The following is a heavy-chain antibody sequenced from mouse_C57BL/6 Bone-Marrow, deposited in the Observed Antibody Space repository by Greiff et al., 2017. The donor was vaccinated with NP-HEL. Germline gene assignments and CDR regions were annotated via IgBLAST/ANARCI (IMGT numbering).Heavy chain of an antibody. J-gene: IGHJ4*01. CDR2: IDPENGDT. CDR3: TTGGSSPYAMDY. D-gene: IGHD1-1*01. V-gene: IGHV14-4*01. Sequence: LVESGAELVRPGASVKLSCTVSGFTITDDYMHWVKQRPEQGLEWIGWIDPENGDTEYASKFQGKATITADTSSNTAYLQLSSLTSEDTAVYYCTTGGSSPYAMDYWGQGTSVTVSS. CDR1: GFTITDDY.